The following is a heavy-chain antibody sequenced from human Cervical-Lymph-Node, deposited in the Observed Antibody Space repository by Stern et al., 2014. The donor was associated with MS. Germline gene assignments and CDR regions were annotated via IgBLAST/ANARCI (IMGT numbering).Heavy chain of an antibody. CDR3: ARSVLRFLEWLGAPRDYFDY. CDR1: GFTFSSYA. J-gene: IGHJ4*02. D-gene: IGHD3-3*01. Sequence: QVQLVQSGGGVVQPGRSLRLSCAASGFTFSSYAMHWVRQAPGKGLEWVAVISYDGSNKYYADSVKGRFTISRDNSKNTLYLQMNSLRAEDTAVYYCARSVLRFLEWLGAPRDYFDYWGQGTLVTVSS. V-gene: IGHV3-30*01. CDR2: ISYDGSNK.